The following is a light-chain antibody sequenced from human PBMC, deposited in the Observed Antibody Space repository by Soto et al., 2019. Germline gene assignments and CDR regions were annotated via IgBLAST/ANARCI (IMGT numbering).Light chain of an antibody. CDR3: QQANSFPVS. CDR2: ATS. Sequence: DIQMTQSPSSVSASVGDRVTITCRASQDIRSWLAWYQQKPGKAPKLLIYATSNLQSWVPSRFSGVGSGTDFTLTINGLQPEDFATYYCQQANSFPVSVGGGTKVEIK. V-gene: IGKV1-12*01. J-gene: IGKJ4*01. CDR1: QDIRSW.